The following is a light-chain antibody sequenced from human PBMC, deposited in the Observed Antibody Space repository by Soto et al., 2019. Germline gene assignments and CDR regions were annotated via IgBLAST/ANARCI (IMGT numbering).Light chain of an antibody. CDR3: QSYDTRVSGKV. CDR1: SSNIGAGYD. CDR2: GNI. Sequence: QSVLTQPPSVSGAPGQRVTISCTGSSSNIGAGYDVHWYQQFPGTAPKLLIYGNINRPSGVPDRFSGSKSGTSASLAITGLQAEDEADYYCQSYDTRVSGKVFGGGTKVTGL. V-gene: IGLV1-40*01. J-gene: IGLJ3*02.